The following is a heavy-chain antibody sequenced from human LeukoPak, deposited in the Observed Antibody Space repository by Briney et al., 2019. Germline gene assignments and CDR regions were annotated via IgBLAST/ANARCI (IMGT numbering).Heavy chain of an antibody. V-gene: IGHV1-2*02. CDR2: INPNSGGT. CDR3: ARAPRITMVRGVIGGWFDP. J-gene: IGHJ5*02. D-gene: IGHD3-10*01. Sequence: ASVKVSCKASGYTFTGYYMHWVRQAPGQGLEWMGWINPNSGGTNYAQKFQGRVTMTRDTSISTAYMELSRLRSDDTAVYYCARAPRITMVRGVIGGWFDPWGQGTLVTVSS. CDR1: GYTFTGYY.